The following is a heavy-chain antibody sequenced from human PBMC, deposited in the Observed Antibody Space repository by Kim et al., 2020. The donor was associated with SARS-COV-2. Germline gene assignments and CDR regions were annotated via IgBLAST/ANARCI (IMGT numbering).Heavy chain of an antibody. CDR2: IYHSGST. CDR1: GYSISSGYY. D-gene: IGHD3-3*01. CDR3: ARVGLRFLEWLLPFDY. V-gene: IGHV4-38-2*02. Sequence: SETLSLTCTVSGYSISSGYYWGWIRQPPGKGLEWIGSIYHSGSTYYNPSLKSRVTISVDTSKNQFSLKPSSVTAADTAVYYCARVGLRFLEWLLPFDYWGQGTLVTVSS. J-gene: IGHJ4*02.